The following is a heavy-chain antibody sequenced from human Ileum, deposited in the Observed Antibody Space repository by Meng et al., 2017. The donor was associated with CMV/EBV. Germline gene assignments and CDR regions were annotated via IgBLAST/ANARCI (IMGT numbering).Heavy chain of an antibody. CDR2: IYHGGST. CDR3: ARGPGGFGDFNFDY. D-gene: IGHD3-16*01. CDR1: GDSITSFY. V-gene: IGHV4-4*07. Sequence: RQQLVPGRVEPSETLSLTCTFLGDSITSFYWGWIRQPAGNALEWIGRIYHGGSTNYNPSLRSRVTLSVDTSKNQFSMRLTSVTAADTAVYYCARGPGGFGDFNFDYWGQGTLVTVSS. J-gene: IGHJ4*02.